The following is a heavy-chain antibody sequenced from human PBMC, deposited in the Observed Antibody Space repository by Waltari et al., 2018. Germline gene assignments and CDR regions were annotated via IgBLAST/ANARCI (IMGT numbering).Heavy chain of an antibody. CDR2: IIPIFGTA. J-gene: IGHJ3*02. CDR3: ARAGGREWELRVAGAFDI. D-gene: IGHD1-26*01. Sequence: QVQLVQSGAEVKKPGSSAQVSCKASGGPFSSYAITWVRTPPGQGLEWMGGIIPIFGTANYAQKFQGRVTITTDESTSTAYMELSSLRSEDTAVYYCARAGGREWELRVAGAFDIWGQGTMVTVSS. V-gene: IGHV1-69*05. CDR1: GGPFSSYA.